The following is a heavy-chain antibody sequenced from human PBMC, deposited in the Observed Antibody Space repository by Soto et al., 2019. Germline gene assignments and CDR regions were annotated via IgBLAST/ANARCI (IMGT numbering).Heavy chain of an antibody. CDR2: ISYDGSNK. J-gene: IGHJ4*02. V-gene: IGHV3-30*18. Sequence: QVQLVESGGGVVQPGRSLRLSCAASGFTFSSYGMHWVRQAPGKGLERVAGISYDGSNKYYADSVKGLFTISRDNSKNTLYLQMNSLRAEDTAVYYCAQDHYDFWSGPIDYWGQGTLVTVAS. CDR3: AQDHYDFWSGPIDY. D-gene: IGHD3-3*01. CDR1: GFTFSSYG.